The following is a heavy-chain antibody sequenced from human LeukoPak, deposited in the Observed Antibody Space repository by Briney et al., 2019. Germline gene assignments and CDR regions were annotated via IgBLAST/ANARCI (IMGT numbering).Heavy chain of an antibody. J-gene: IGHJ4*02. Sequence: GGSLRLSCAASRFTFTDYGMHWVRQAPGKGLEWVAFIRNDGSIKYYADSVKGRFTISRDNSRNTLYLQMNSLRIEDTAVYYCAKGYSYGYFDYWGQGALVTVSS. CDR3: AKGYSYGYFDY. V-gene: IGHV3-30*02. D-gene: IGHD5-18*01. CDR1: RFTFTDYG. CDR2: IRNDGSIK.